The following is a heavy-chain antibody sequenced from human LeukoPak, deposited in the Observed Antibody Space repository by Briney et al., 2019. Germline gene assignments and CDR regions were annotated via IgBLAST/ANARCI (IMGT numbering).Heavy chain of an antibody. D-gene: IGHD6-19*01. CDR2: INTGNGNT. V-gene: IGHV1-3*03. CDR1: GYTFTNYT. J-gene: IGHJ4*02. Sequence: ASVKVSCKASGYTFTNYTMHWVRQALGQRLEWMGWINTGNGNTKYSQGFQGRVTITRDTSANTAYMELSSLRSEDMAVYYCARAVKYRSGPLTDLLPYYFDYWGQGTLVTVSS. CDR3: ARAVKYRSGPLTDLLPYYFDY.